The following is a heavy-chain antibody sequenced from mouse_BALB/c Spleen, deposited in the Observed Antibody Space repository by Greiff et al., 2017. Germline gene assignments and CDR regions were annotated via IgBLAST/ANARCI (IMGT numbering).Heavy chain of an antibody. V-gene: IGHV5-9-3*01. D-gene: IGHD3-1*01. CDR3: ARHPALSARATHYYAMDY. CDR2: ISSGGSYT. J-gene: IGHJ4*01. CDR1: GFTFSSYA. Sequence: EVKVVESGGGLVKPGGSLKLSCAASGFTFSSYAMSWVRQTPEKRLEWVATISSGGSYTYYPDSVKGRFTISRDNAKNTLYLQMSSLRSEDTAMYYCARHPALSARATHYYAMDYWGQGTSVTVSS.